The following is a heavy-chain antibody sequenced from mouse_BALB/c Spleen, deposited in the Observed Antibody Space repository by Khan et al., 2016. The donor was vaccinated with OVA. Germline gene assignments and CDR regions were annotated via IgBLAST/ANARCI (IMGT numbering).Heavy chain of an antibody. CDR1: GFSLTSYG. Sequence: VQLVESGPGLVAPSQSLSITCTVSGFSLTSYGVHWVRQPPGKGLEWLVVIWSDGSTNYNSVLKSRLSISKDNSKSQVFLKMNSLQTDDTAFYYCARWFDGYSSLYAMDYWGQGTSVTVSS. V-gene: IGHV2-6*02. CDR3: ARWFDGYSSLYAMDY. D-gene: IGHD2-3*01. CDR2: IWSDGST. J-gene: IGHJ4*01.